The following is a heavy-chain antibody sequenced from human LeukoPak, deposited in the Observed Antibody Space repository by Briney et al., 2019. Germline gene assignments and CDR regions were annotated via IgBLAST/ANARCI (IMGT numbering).Heavy chain of an antibody. D-gene: IGHD1-26*01. Sequence: SGGSLRLSCSASGFTFSSYGMHWVRQAPGKGLEYVSGISNKGGSTYYADSVKGRFTISRDNSKNTLRLQMSSLRADDTAVYYCVKSGTWADFDSWGQGTLVTVSS. CDR2: ISNKGGST. J-gene: IGHJ4*02. CDR1: GFTFSSYG. V-gene: IGHV3-64D*09. CDR3: VKSGTWADFDS.